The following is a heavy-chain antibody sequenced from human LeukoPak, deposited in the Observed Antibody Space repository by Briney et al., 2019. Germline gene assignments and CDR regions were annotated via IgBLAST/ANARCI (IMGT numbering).Heavy chain of an antibody. Sequence: GGSLRLSCAASGFTFSSYSMNWVRQAPGKGLEWVSSISSSSSYIYYADSVKGRFTISRDNAKNSLYLQMDSLRAEDTAVYYCARVVGYYYMDVWGKGTTVTVSS. D-gene: IGHD1-26*01. CDR1: GFTFSSYS. J-gene: IGHJ6*03. CDR2: ISSSSSYI. V-gene: IGHV3-21*01. CDR3: ARVVGYYYMDV.